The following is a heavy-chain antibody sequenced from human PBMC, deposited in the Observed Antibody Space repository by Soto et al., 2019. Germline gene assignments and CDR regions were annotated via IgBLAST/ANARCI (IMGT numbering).Heavy chain of an antibody. J-gene: IGHJ4*01. D-gene: IGHD1-26*01. CDR3: ARGEQYSGRIFDY. V-gene: IGHV6-1*01. CDR2: TYYRSKWYY. Sequence: PSQTLSLTCAITGDIVSSHSAGWSWVRQSPSRGLEWLGRTYYRSKWYYEYAVSVRGRITINPDTSKNQYSLQLNSVTPEDTAVYFCARGEQYSGRIFDYWGQGTLVTVSS. CDR1: GDIVSSHSAG.